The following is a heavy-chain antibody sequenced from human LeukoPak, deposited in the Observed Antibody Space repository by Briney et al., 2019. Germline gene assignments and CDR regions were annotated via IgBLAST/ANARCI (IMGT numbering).Heavy chain of an antibody. J-gene: IGHJ3*02. CDR2: IIPIFGTA. D-gene: IGHD3-10*01. CDR3: ASDRGHYGSDAFDI. CDR1: GGTFTSYA. Sequence: ASVTVSFKASGGTFTSYAISWVRQAPRQGLEWMGGIIPIFGTATYAQKFQGRVTITTDESTSTAYMERSSRRSEDTAVYYCASDRGHYGSDAFDIWGQGTMVTVSS. V-gene: IGHV1-69*05.